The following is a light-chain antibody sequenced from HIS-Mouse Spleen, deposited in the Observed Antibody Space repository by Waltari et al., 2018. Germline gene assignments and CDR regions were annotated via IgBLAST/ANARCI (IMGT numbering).Light chain of an antibody. J-gene: IGLJ2*01. CDR2: GKN. V-gene: IGLV3-19*01. Sequence: SSELTQDPAVSVALGQTVRITCQGDSLRSYYASWYQQKPGQAPVLVIYGKNNRPSGIPDRFSGSNSGNTASLTITGAQAEDEADYYCNSRDSSGNHHVVFGGGTKLTVL. CDR3: NSRDSSGNHHVV. CDR1: SLRSYY.